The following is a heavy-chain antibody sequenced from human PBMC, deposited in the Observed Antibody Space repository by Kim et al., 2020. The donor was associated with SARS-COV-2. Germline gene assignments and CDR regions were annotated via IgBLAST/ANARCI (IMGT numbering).Heavy chain of an antibody. V-gene: IGHV5-51*01. Sequence: GESLKISCTGSGYNFANHWISWVRQVPGKGLEWMGIIYPGDSQTTYSPAFQGQVTISADKSIRAAYVQLNSLKASDTAIYYCARHLPTPLYFALDVGGQGTPVSVSS. J-gene: IGHJ6*02. D-gene: IGHD2-8*01. CDR3: ARHLPTPLYFALDV. CDR1: GYNFANHW. CDR2: IYPGDSQT.